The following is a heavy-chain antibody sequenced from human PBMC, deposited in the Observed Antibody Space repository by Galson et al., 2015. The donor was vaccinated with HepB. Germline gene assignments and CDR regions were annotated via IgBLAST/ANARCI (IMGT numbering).Heavy chain of an antibody. D-gene: IGHD3-9*01. J-gene: IGHJ4*02. CDR2: IYNSGST. V-gene: IGHV4-61*01. Sequence: ETLSLTCTVSGGSVSSRSYYWNWIRQPPGKGLEWIGYIYNSGSTKYNPSLKSRVTISIDTSKDQFSLKLNSVTAADTAVYYCARVSYQYDRWVDYWGQGTLVTVSS. CDR1: GGSVSSRSYY. CDR3: ARVSYQYDRWVDY.